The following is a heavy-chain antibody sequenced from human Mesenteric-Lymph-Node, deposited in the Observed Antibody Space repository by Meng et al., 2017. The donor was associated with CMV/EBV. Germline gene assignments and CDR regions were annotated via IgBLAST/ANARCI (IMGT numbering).Heavy chain of an antibody. CDR1: GFTFSNYY. J-gene: IGHJ4*02. Sequence: SGFTFSNYYMSWIRQAPGKGLEWVSYIGSGGGTVYYADSVKGRFTISRDNAKNTLYLQMNSLRAEDTAVYYCARGDYYYDSSGYLVYWGQGTLVTVSS. CDR2: IGSGGGTV. V-gene: IGHV3-11*04. CDR3: ARGDYYYDSSGYLVY. D-gene: IGHD3-22*01.